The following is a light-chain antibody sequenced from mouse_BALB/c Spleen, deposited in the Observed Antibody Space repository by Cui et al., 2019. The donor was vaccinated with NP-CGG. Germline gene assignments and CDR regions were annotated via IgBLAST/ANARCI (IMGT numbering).Light chain of an antibody. CDR3: ALWYSNHWV. Sequence: AVVVTEDALTTSPGETVTLTCRSSTGAVTTSNYANWVQEKPDHLFTGLIGGTNNRAPGIPARFSGSLIGDKAALTITGAQTEDEAIYFCALWYSNHWVFGGGTKLTVL. CDR1: TGAVTTSNY. CDR2: GTN. V-gene: IGLV1*01. J-gene: IGLJ1*01.